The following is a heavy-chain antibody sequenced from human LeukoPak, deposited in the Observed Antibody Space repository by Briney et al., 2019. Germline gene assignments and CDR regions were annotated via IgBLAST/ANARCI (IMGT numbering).Heavy chain of an antibody. D-gene: IGHD5-12*01. J-gene: IGHJ4*02. CDR2: NYYSGSA. CDR1: GGSISGSDYN. Sequence: SETLCITCTVSGGSISGSDYNWSWTRQHPGKGLEWIAYNYYSGSAYYNPSLKSRVTISVDTTKNHFSLELSSVTAADTTVYYCARRHSGYAYFDYWGQGTLVTASS. CDR3: ARRHSGYAYFDY. V-gene: IGHV4-31*02.